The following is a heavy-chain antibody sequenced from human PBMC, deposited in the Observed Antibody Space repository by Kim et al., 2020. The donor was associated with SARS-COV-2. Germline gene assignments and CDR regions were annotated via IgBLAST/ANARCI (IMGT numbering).Heavy chain of an antibody. Sequence: GGSLRLSCAASGFTFSSYGMHWVRQAPGKGLEWVAVISYDGSNKYYADSVKGRFTISRDNSKNTLYLQMNSLRAEDTAVYYCANLVYSGSSEAFDIWGQGTMVTVSS. CDR3: ANLVYSGSSEAFDI. CDR2: ISYDGSNK. CDR1: GFTFSSYG. J-gene: IGHJ3*02. V-gene: IGHV3-30*18. D-gene: IGHD1-26*01.